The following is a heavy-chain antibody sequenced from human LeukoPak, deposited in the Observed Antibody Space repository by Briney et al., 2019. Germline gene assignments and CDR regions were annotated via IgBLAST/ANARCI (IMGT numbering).Heavy chain of an antibody. CDR3: AKDWTLRPHTGGMDV. Sequence: PGRSLRLSCAASGFTFSSYGMHWVRQAPGKGLEWVAVISYDGSNKYYADSVKGRFTISRDNSKNTLYLQMNSLRAEDTAVYYCAKDWTLRPHTGGMDVWGQGTTVTVSS. CDR1: GFTFSSYG. J-gene: IGHJ6*02. D-gene: IGHD3/OR15-3a*01. V-gene: IGHV3-30*18. CDR2: ISYDGSNK.